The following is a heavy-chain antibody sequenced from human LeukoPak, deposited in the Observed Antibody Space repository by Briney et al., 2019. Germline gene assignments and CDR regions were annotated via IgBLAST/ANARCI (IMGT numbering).Heavy chain of an antibody. CDR3: ARGTGTNVLRPFDY. CDR1: GFTFSSYA. V-gene: IGHV3-23*01. D-gene: IGHD2/OR15-2a*01. Sequence: GGSLRLSCAASGFTFSSYAMTWVRQAPGRGLEWVSSISGSGGSTYYADSVKGRFTISRDNAKNSLYLQMNSLRDEDTAVYYCARGTGTNVLRPFDYWGQGTLVNVSS. CDR2: ISGSGGST. J-gene: IGHJ4*02.